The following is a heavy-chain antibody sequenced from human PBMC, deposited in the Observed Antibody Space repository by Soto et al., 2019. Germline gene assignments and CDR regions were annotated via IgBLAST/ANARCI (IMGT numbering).Heavy chain of an antibody. V-gene: IGHV1-18*01. CDR1: GYTFTSYG. CDR2: ISAYNGNT. Sequence: QVQLVQSGAEVKKPGASVKVSCKASGYTFTSYGISWVRQAPGQGLEWMGWISAYNGNTNYAQKLQGRVTMTTDTATSTDHMELRSLRSDDTAVYYCARDGNYDILTGYYNDWFDPWGQGTLVTVSS. CDR3: ARDGNYDILTGYYNDWFDP. D-gene: IGHD3-9*01. J-gene: IGHJ5*02.